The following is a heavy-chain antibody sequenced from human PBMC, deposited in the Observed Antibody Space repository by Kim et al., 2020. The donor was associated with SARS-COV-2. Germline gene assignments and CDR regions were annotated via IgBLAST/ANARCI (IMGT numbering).Heavy chain of an antibody. D-gene: IGHD2-2*01. J-gene: IGHJ4*02. CDR3: ARVACSSTSCYHGYYFDY. V-gene: IGHV4-34*01. Sequence: KSRVTISVDTSKNQFSLKLSSVTAADTAVYYCARVACSSTSCYHGYYFDYWGQGTLVTVSS.